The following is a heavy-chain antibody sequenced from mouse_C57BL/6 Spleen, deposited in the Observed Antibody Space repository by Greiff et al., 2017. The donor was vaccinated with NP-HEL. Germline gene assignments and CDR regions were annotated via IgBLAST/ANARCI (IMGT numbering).Heavy chain of an antibody. V-gene: IGHV1-18*01. J-gene: IGHJ3*01. CDR1: GYTFTDYN. Sequence: EVQLQQSGPELVKPGASVKIPCKASGYTFTDYNMDWVKQSHGQSLEWIGDINPNNGGTIYNQKFKGKATLTVDKSSSTAYMELRSLTSEDTAVYYCARSAYDSSWFAYWGQGTLVTVSA. CDR2: INPNNGGT. CDR3: ARSAYDSSWFAY. D-gene: IGHD2-4*01.